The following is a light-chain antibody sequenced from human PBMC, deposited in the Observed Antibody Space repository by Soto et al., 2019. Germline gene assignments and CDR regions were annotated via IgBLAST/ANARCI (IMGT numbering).Light chain of an antibody. Sequence: QSVLTQPASVSGSPGQGLTISGTGTTSDVGSYNLVSWYQQHPGKAPKLMIYEGSKRPSGVSNRFSGSKSGNTASLSSSGLQAEDEADYYCCSYAGSRVFGGGTKLTVL. CDR2: EGS. CDR1: TSDVGSYNL. V-gene: IGLV2-23*01. J-gene: IGLJ3*02. CDR3: CSYAGSRV.